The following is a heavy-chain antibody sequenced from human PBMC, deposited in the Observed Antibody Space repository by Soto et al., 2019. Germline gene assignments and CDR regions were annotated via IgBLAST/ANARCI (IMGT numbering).Heavy chain of an antibody. CDR3: ARPHYDSNTFYSYFDY. CDR1: GESFSGYY. V-gene: IGHV4-34*12. D-gene: IGHD3-22*01. Sequence: SETLSLTCDVSGESFSGYYWSWIRQPPGKGLEWIGQIFHGGGTNYSPSLKSRVTISVDTSKNQFSLELTSVTAADTAVYYCARPHYDSNTFYSYFDYWGEGTLVTVSS. CDR2: IFHGGGT. J-gene: IGHJ4*02.